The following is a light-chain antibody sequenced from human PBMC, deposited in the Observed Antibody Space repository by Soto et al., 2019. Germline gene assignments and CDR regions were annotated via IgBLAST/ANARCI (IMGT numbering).Light chain of an antibody. J-gene: IGKJ1*01. CDR2: RAS. CDR3: QQSYSTRWT. V-gene: IGKV3-11*01. Sequence: PGQRATVSCRASQTINTYLTWYQQRPGQAPKRLIYRASSMATGIPYRFSGSGSGTDFTLAISGLEPEDFAIYYCQQSYSTRWTFGQGTKVDI. CDR1: QTINTY.